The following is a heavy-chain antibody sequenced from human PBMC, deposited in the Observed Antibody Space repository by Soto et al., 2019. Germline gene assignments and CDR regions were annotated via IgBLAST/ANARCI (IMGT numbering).Heavy chain of an antibody. CDR1: GGSISKYY. Sequence: QVQLQESGPGLVKPSETLSLTCTVSGGSISKYYWSWIRQPPGKGLEYLGYVYYSGSTRYNPSLKRRITISVDTSKNDFSLRLNSVTAADTAVYYCARRAGDSWYFDLWGRGTLVAVSS. CDR3: ARRAGDSWYFDL. J-gene: IGHJ2*01. CDR2: VYYSGST. D-gene: IGHD4-17*01. V-gene: IGHV4-59*08.